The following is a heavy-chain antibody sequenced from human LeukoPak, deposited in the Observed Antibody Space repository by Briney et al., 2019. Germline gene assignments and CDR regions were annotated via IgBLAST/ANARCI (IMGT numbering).Heavy chain of an antibody. V-gene: IGHV1-69*06. D-gene: IGHD3-9*01. J-gene: IGHJ5*02. Sequence: ASVKVSCKASGGTFSSYAISWVRQAPGQGLEWMGGIIPNFGTANYAQKFQGRVTITADKSTSTAYMELSSLRSEDTAVYYCARGGDYDILTGYLPSNWFDPWGQGTLVAVSS. CDR1: GGTFSSYA. CDR2: IIPNFGTA. CDR3: ARGGDYDILTGYLPSNWFDP.